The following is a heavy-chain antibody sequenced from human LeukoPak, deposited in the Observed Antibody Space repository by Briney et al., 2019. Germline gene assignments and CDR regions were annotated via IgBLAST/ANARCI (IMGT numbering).Heavy chain of an antibody. CDR1: GGSISSGGYY. V-gene: IGHV4-30-2*01. Sequence: SQTLSLTCTVSGGSISSGGYYWSWIRQPPGKGLEWIGYIYHSGSTYYNPSLKSRVTISVDTSKNQFSLKLSSVTAADTAVYYCARVPGDYGSGSYSPDYWGQGTLVTVSS. CDR2: IYHSGST. J-gene: IGHJ4*02. D-gene: IGHD3-10*01. CDR3: ARVPGDYGSGSYSPDY.